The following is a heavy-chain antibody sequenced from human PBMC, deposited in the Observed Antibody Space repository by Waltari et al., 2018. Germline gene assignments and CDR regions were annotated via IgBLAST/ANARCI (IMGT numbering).Heavy chain of an antibody. V-gene: IGHV3-7*01. D-gene: IGHD1-1*01. CDR1: GFTFGSYG. J-gene: IGHJ4*02. CDR3: ARDNELYYFDY. CDR2: IKQDGSEK. Sequence: EVQLVESGGGLVQPGGSLDISCAASGFTFGSYGLTWVRQAPGKGLEWVANIKQDGSEKYYVDSVKGRFTISRDNAKNSLYLQMNSLRAEDTAVYYCARDNELYYFDYWGQGTLVTVSS.